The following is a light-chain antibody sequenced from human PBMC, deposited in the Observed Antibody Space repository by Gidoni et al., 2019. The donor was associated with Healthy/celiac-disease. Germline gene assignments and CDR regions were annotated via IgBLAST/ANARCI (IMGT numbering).Light chain of an antibody. CDR1: QSVSSY. CDR3: QHRSNWPSA. J-gene: IGKJ3*01. V-gene: IGKV3-11*01. Sequence: EIVLTQSPDTLSLSPGERATLSCRASQSVSSYLAWYQQKPGQAPRLLIYAASNRATGIPARFSGSVSGTDFTLTISSLEPEDFAVYYCQHRSNWPSAFGPGTKVDIK. CDR2: AAS.